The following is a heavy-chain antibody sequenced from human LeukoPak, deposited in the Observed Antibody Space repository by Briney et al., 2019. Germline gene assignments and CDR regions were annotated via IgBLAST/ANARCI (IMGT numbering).Heavy chain of an antibody. Sequence: GASVKVSCKASGYTFTSYDINWVRQATGQGLEWMGWMSPNSGNTGYAQKFQGRVTMTRNTSISTAYMELSSLRSEDTAVYYCARYCGGDCYSHYYYGMDVWGQGTTVTVSS. J-gene: IGHJ6*02. CDR1: GYTFTSYD. D-gene: IGHD2-21*02. CDR2: MSPNSGNT. CDR3: ARYCGGDCYSHYYYGMDV. V-gene: IGHV1-8*01.